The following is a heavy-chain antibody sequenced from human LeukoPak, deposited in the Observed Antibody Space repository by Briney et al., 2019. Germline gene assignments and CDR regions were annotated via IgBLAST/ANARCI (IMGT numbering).Heavy chain of an antibody. D-gene: IGHD3-22*01. CDR1: GYTFTTYA. CDR3: AREWSDSSGNL. J-gene: IGHJ5*02. Sequence: ASVKVSCKASGYTFTTYAMHWVRQAPGQRLEWMGWINAGNTNTKYSQKFQGRVTITRDTSASTAYMELSSLRSEDTAVYYCAREWSDSSGNLWGQGTLVTVSS. V-gene: IGHV1-3*01. CDR2: INAGNTNT.